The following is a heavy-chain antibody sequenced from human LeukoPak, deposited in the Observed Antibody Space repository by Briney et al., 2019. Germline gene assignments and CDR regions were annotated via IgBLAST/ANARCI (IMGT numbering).Heavy chain of an antibody. CDR2: ISSSGSIK. Sequence: GGSLRLSCIASGFAFNSYEMNWVRQAPGKGLEWVSYISSSGSIKRYADSVKGRFTISRDNAKNSLYLQMNSLRAEDTAVYYCARARYTSGWETLDYWGQGTLVTVSS. CDR1: GFAFNSYE. CDR3: ARARYTSGWETLDY. D-gene: IGHD6-19*01. J-gene: IGHJ4*02. V-gene: IGHV3-48*03.